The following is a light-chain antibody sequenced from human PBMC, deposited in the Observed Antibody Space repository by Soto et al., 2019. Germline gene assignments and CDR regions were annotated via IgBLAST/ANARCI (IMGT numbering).Light chain of an antibody. J-gene: IGKJ1*01. CDR1: QSVSSN. V-gene: IGKV3-15*01. CDR3: QQRSNWPPGGT. Sequence: EIVMTQSPATLSVSPGERATLSCRASQSVSSNLAWYQQKPGQAPRLLIYGASTRATGIPARFSGSGSGTEFTLTISSLEPEDFAVYYCQQRSNWPPGGTFGQGTKVEIK. CDR2: GAS.